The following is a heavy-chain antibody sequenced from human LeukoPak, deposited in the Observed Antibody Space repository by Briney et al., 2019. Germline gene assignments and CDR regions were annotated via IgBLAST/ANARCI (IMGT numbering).Heavy chain of an antibody. CDR2: IVVGSGNT. CDR3: ARAYYDFWSGYRYGSYYFDY. CDR1: GFTFTSSA. J-gene: IGHJ4*02. Sequence: ASVKVSCKASGFTFTSSAVQWVRQARGQRLEWIGWIVVGSGNTNYAQKFQERVTITRDMSTSTAYMELSSLRSEDTAVYYCARAYYDFWSGYRYGSYYFDYWGQGTLVTVSS. D-gene: IGHD3-3*01. V-gene: IGHV1-58*01.